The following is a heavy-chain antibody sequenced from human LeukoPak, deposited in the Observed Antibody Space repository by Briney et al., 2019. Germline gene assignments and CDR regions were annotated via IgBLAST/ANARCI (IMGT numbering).Heavy chain of an antibody. CDR1: GFTFSSYS. CDR3: ARGTLTITALIDY. Sequence: GGSLRLSCAASGFTFSSYSMNWVRQAPGKGLEWVSSISSSNSYIYNADSVKGRFTISRDNAKNSLYLQMNSLRAEDTAVYYCARGTLTITALIDYWGQGTLVTVSS. J-gene: IGHJ4*02. CDR2: ISSSNSYI. V-gene: IGHV3-21*01. D-gene: IGHD6-6*01.